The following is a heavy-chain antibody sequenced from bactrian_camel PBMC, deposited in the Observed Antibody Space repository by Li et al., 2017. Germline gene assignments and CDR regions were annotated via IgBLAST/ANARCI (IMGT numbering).Heavy chain of an antibody. CDR3: ATSDNVPFH. V-gene: IGHV3S40*01. CDR1: GFTFSMFA. Sequence: DVQLVESGGGSVQAGGTLILSCTVSGFTFSMFAMCWVRQAPGKGLEWVSGIMKGGDSTFYADSVKGRFTISRDNAKNTLYLQLNSLKTEDMAMYYCATSDNVPFHWGQGTQVTVS. J-gene: IGHJ4*01. CDR2: IMKGGDST. D-gene: IGHD4*01.